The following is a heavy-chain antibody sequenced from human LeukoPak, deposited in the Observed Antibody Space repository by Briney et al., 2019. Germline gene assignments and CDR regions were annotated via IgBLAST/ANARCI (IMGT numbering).Heavy chain of an antibody. V-gene: IGHV4-59*08. CDR1: GGSIRSYY. D-gene: IGHD3-22*01. Sequence: PSETLSLTCTVSGGSIRSYYWSWIRQPPGKGLEWIGYIYYSGRTNYNPSLKSRVTISVDTSKNQFSLKLSSVTAADTAVYYCARQGVEYYYDSSGCDYWGQGTLVTVSS. CDR2: IYYSGRT. CDR3: ARQGVEYYYDSSGCDY. J-gene: IGHJ4*02.